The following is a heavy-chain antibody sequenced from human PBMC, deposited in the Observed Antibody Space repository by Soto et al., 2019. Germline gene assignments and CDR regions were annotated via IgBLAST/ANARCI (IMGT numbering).Heavy chain of an antibody. CDR2: INPMSRTA. CDR3: VRGTYCGASCYFAREY. J-gene: IGHJ4*02. V-gene: IGHV1-69*01. Sequence: VQLVQSGSEVKKPGSSVKVSCKAPGDTSTTYVVSWVRQAPGNGLEWMGGINPMSRTAKYAEKYSGRVTITADEATKTVYLDLTTLRFEDTAVYFCVRGTYCGASCYFAREYWGQGTLVAVSS. D-gene: IGHD2-21*01. CDR1: GDTSTTYV.